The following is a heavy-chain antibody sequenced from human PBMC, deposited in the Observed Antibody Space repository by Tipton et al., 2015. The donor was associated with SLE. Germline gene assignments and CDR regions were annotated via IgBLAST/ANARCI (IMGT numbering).Heavy chain of an antibody. V-gene: IGHV1-18*04. Sequence: QLVQSGAEVKKPGASVKVSCKASGYTFTSYGISWVRQAPGQGLEWMGWISAYNGNTNYAQKLQGRVTMTTDTSTSTAYMELRSLRSDDTAVYYCARARETDFWSGYYVYYFDYWGQGTLVTVSS. CDR2: ISAYNGNT. J-gene: IGHJ4*02. CDR1: GYTFTSYG. CDR3: ARARETDFWSGYYVYYFDY. D-gene: IGHD3-3*01.